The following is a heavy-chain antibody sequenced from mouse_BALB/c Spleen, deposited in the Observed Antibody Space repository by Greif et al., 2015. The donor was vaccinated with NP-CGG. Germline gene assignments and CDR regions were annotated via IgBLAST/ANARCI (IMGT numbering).Heavy chain of an antibody. D-gene: IGHD3-3*01. Sequence: DVKLVESGAELVKPGASVKLSCTASGFNIKDTYMHWVKQRPEQGLEWIGRIDPANGNTKYDPKFQGKATITADTSSSTAYLQLSSLTSEDTAVYYCAGTYFDYWGQGTTLTVSS. CDR3: AGTYFDY. CDR1: GFNIKDTY. J-gene: IGHJ2*01. V-gene: IGHV14-3*02. CDR2: IDPANGNT.